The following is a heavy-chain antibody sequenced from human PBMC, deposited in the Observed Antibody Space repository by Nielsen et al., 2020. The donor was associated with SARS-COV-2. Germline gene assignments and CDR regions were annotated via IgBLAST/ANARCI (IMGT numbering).Heavy chain of an antibody. J-gene: IGHJ4*02. V-gene: IGHV3-30*03. D-gene: IGHD6-13*01. CDR2: ISYDGSNK. CDR3: ARQSSWPFDY. Sequence: GESLKISCAASGFTFSSYGMHWVRQAPGKGLEWVAVISYDGSNKYYADSVKGRFTISRDNSKNTLYLQMNSLRAEDTAVYYCARQSSWPFDYWGQGTLVTVSS. CDR1: GFTFSSYG.